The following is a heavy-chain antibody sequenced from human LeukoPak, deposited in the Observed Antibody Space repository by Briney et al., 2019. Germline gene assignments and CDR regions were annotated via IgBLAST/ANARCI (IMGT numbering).Heavy chain of an antibody. CDR2: ITADSGTT. V-gene: IGHV3-48*02. CDR3: ASRDYFDY. CDR1: GFTFSTKS. Sequence: RGSLRLSRAVSGFTFSTKSMNWVRQAPGKGLEWVSYITADSGTTYYADSVKGRFTISRDNAKNSLYLQMNSLRDEDTAVYYCASRDYFDYWGQGTLVTVSS. J-gene: IGHJ4*02.